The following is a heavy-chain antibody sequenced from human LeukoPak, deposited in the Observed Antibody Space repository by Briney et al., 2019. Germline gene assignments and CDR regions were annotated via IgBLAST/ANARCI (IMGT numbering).Heavy chain of an antibody. Sequence: SETLSLTCTVSGGSISSYYWSWIRQPAGKGLEWIGRIYTSGSTNYNPSLKSRVTMSVDTSKNQFSLQLNSVTPEDTAVYYCARDRITMVQVGMDVWGQGTTVTVSS. CDR3: ARDRITMVQVGMDV. J-gene: IGHJ6*02. D-gene: IGHD3-10*01. V-gene: IGHV4-4*07. CDR2: IYTSGST. CDR1: GGSISSYY.